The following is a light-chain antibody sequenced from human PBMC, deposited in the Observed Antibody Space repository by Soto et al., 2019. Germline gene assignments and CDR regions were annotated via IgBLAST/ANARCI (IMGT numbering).Light chain of an antibody. V-gene: IGKV3-11*01. J-gene: IGKJ1*01. CDR2: DAS. CDR1: QSVSSY. CDR3: QQRSNWPWT. Sequence: EIVLTQSPGTLSLSPGERATLSCRASQSVSSYLGWYQQKPGQAPRLLIYDASNRATGIPARFSGSGSGTDYTLTITNLESEDFAVYYCQQRSNWPWTFGQGTKV.